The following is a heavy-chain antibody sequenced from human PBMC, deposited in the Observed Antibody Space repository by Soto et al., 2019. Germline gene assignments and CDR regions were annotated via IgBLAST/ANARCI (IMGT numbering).Heavy chain of an antibody. Sequence: ASVKVSCKASGYSFSSYGITWVRQAPGQGLEWLGWISPYNDDTKYAQRLQGRVTMTTDTSTSTAYMELRSLRSDDTAVYYCARGDVLLWFGEPTPTSFDIRCQGTMVTVSS. CDR1: GYSFSSYG. J-gene: IGHJ3*02. CDR3: ARGDVLLWFGEPTPTSFDI. D-gene: IGHD3-10*01. V-gene: IGHV1-18*01. CDR2: ISPYNDDT.